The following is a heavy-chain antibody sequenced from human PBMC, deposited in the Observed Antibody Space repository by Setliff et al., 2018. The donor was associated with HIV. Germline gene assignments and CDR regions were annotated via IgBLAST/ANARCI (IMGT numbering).Heavy chain of an antibody. CDR3: ARPVGGTGFDP. CDR2: ITDYNGNT. CDR1: GYTFDSFG. J-gene: IGHJ5*02. Sequence: GASVKVSCKASGYTFDSFGISWVRQAPGQGLEGMGWITDYNGNTKYSQRFQGRVTITRDTSASTAYLELSSLRSEDTAVYYCARPVGGTGFDPWGQGTLVTVSS. D-gene: IGHD1-26*01. V-gene: IGHV1-18*01.